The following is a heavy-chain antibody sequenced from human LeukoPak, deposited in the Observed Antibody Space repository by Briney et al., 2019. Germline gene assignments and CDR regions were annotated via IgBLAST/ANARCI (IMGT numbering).Heavy chain of an antibody. Sequence: PSETLSLTCTVSGYSISNGYYWGWIRRPPGKGLEWIGTTYHSGTSYYNPSLKSRVTISVDTSKNQFSLKLSSVTAADTAVYYCAILLGYCSGGSCYDFDYWGQGTLVTVSS. V-gene: IGHV4-38-2*02. J-gene: IGHJ4*02. CDR2: TYHSGTS. CDR3: AILLGYCSGGSCYDFDY. D-gene: IGHD2-15*01. CDR1: GYSISNGYY.